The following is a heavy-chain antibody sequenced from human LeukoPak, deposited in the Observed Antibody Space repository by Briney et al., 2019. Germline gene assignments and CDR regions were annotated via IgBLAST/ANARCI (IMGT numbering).Heavy chain of an antibody. CDR3: ARWGSGGFDI. Sequence: SETLSLTFTVTGGSISSYYWSWIRQPPGKGLEWIGYIYYSGSTSYNPSLKSRVTISVDTSKNQFSLKLSSVTAADTAVYYCARWGSGGFDIWGQGTMVTVSS. V-gene: IGHV4-59*01. J-gene: IGHJ3*02. D-gene: IGHD4-23*01. CDR2: IYYSGST. CDR1: GGSISSYY.